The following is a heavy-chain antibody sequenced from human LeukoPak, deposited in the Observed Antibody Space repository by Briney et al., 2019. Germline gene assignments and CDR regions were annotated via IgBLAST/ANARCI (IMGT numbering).Heavy chain of an antibody. D-gene: IGHD3-22*01. Sequence: GASVKVSCKVSGYTLTELSMHWVRQAPGKGLEWMGGFDPEDGETIYAQKFQGRVTMTEDTSTDTAYMELSSLRSEDTAVYYCATDFYYYDSSGYYYVSDYWGQGTLVTVSS. J-gene: IGHJ4*02. CDR1: GYTLTELS. V-gene: IGHV1-24*01. CDR3: ATDFYYYDSSGYYYVSDY. CDR2: FDPEDGET.